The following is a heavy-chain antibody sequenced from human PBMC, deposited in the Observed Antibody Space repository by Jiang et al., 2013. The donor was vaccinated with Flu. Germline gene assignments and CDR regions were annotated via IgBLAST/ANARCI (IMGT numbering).Heavy chain of an antibody. V-gene: IGHV2-5*02. D-gene: IGHD6-6*01. Sequence: TLTLTCTFSGFSLTTSGVGVGWIRQPPGKALEWLALIFWDDDKRFSPSLKNRLTITKDTSKNQVVLTMTNMDPVDTATYYCAHRTTRSSGLDYWGQGTLVTVSS. CDR3: AHRTTRSSGLDY. J-gene: IGHJ4*02. CDR1: GFSLTTSGVG. CDR2: IFWDDDK.